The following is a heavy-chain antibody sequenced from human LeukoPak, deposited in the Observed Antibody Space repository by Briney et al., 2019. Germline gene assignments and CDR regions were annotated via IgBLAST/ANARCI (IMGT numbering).Heavy chain of an antibody. CDR3: ARSEWFGELVYYFDY. V-gene: IGHV4-61*01. D-gene: IGHD3-10*01. J-gene: IGHJ4*02. CDR1: GGSVSSGNYY. CDR2: NYYSGST. Sequence: PSETLSLTCTVSGGSVSSGNYYWIWIRQPPGKGLEWIGYNYYSGSTNYNPSLKSRVTISVDTSKNQFSLKLSSVTAADTAVYYCARSEWFGELVYYFDYWGQGTLVTVSS.